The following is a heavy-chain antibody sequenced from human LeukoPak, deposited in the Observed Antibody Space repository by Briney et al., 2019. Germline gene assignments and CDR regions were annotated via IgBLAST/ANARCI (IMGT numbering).Heavy chain of an antibody. D-gene: IGHD1-1*01. CDR1: GFTSINYA. CDR2: IASNGHT. Sequence: GGSLRLACSASGFTSINYAMSWVRQAPGKGLECVSCIASNGHTDYTASLKGRFTISRDSSHHAPYLQVNSLRVEDTALSFCARDRYNYAQFDYWGQGTMVIVSS. V-gene: IGHV3-23*01. J-gene: IGHJ4*02. CDR3: ARDRYNYAQFDY.